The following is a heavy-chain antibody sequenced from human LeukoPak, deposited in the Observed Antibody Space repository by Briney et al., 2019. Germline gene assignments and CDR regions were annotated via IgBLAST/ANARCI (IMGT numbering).Heavy chain of an antibody. D-gene: IGHD4-11*01. CDR3: VTYSAGLYKGLEF. V-gene: IGHV3-7*03. Sequence: GGSLRLSCAASGFTFTTYWMSWIRQAPGKGLEWVANINQDGTDKYYVDSVKGRFTFSRDNAQNSLYLQMSSLRVEDTAVYYCVTYSAGLYKGLEFWGQGTQVTVSS. CDR1: GFTFTTYW. J-gene: IGHJ4*02. CDR2: INQDGTDK.